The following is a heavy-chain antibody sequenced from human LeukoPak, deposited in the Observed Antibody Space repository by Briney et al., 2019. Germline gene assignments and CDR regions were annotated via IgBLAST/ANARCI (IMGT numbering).Heavy chain of an antibody. Sequence: GRSLRLSCAASRFTFSSYAMHWVRQAPGKGLEWVAVISYDGSNKYYADSVKGRFTISRDNSKNTLYLQMNSLRAEDTAVYYCARDSVLFDYWGQGTLVTVSS. CDR3: ARDSVLFDY. D-gene: IGHD6-6*01. CDR2: ISYDGSNK. CDR1: RFTFSSYA. J-gene: IGHJ4*02. V-gene: IGHV3-30-3*01.